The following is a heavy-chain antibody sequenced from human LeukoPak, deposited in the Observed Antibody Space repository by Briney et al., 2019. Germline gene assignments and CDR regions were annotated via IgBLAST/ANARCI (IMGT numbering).Heavy chain of an antibody. CDR1: GYTFTSYG. J-gene: IGHJ4*02. V-gene: IGHV1-18*01. CDR3: ARVNYDSSGYSSYYFDY. Sequence: ASVKVSCKASGYTFTSYGISWVRQAPGQGLEWMGWISAYNGNTNYAQKLQGRVTMTTDTSTSTAYMELRSLRSDDTAVYYCARVNYDSSGYSSYYFDYWGQGTLVTVSS. D-gene: IGHD3-22*01. CDR2: ISAYNGNT.